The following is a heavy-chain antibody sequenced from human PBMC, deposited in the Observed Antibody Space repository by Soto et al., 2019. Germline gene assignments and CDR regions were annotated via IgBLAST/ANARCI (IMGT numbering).Heavy chain of an antibody. V-gene: IGHV4-59*01. CDR3: ARGNIAARQADYFDY. CDR2: IYYSGST. Sequence: PSETLSLTCTVSGGSISSYYWSWIRQPPGKGLEWIGYIYYSGSTNYNPSLKSRVTISVDTSKNQFSLKLSSVTAADTAVFYCARGNIAARQADYFDYWGQGTLVTVSS. CDR1: GGSISSYY. J-gene: IGHJ4*02. D-gene: IGHD6-6*01.